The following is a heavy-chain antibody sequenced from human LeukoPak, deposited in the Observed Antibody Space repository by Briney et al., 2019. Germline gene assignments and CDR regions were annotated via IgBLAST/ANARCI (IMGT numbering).Heavy chain of an antibody. CDR2: INPSGGST. D-gene: IGHD2-2*01. V-gene: IGHV1-46*01. Sequence: ASVKVSCKASGYPFTSYYMHWVRQAPGQGLEWMGIINPSGGSTSYAQKFQGRVTMTRDTSTSTVYMELSSLRSEDTAVYYCARDSVVGGGLNNWFDPWGQGTLVTVSS. J-gene: IGHJ5*02. CDR3: ARDSVVGGGLNNWFDP. CDR1: GYPFTSYY.